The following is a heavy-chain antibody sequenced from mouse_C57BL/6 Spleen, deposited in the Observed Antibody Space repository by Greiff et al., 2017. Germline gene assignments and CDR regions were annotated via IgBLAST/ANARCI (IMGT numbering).Heavy chain of an antibody. CDR1: GFNIKDDY. Sequence: VQLKESGAELVRPGASVKLSCTASGFNIKDDYMHWVKQRPEQGLEWIGWIDPENGDTEYASKFQGKATITADTSSNTAYLQLSSLPSEDTAVYYCTTIYDYDDYAMDYWGQGTSVTVSS. D-gene: IGHD2-4*01. CDR3: TTIYDYDDYAMDY. J-gene: IGHJ4*01. V-gene: IGHV14-4*01. CDR2: IDPENGDT.